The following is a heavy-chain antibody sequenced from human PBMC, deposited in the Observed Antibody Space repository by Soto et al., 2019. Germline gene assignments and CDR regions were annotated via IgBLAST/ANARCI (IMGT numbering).Heavy chain of an antibody. CDR3: ARRYGSSFDY. Sequence: QVQLQESGPGLVKPSETLSLTCTVSGGSISSYYWSWIRQPPGKGLEWIGYIYYSGSTNYNPSLKRRVTRSVDTSTNQFSLKLSSVTAADTAVYYCARRYGSSFDYWCQGTLVTVSS. J-gene: IGHJ4*02. V-gene: IGHV4-59*08. D-gene: IGHD3-10*01. CDR1: GGSISSYY. CDR2: IYYSGST.